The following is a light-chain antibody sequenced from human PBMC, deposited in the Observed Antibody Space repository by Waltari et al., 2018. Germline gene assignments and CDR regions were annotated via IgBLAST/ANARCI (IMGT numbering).Light chain of an antibody. Sequence: QSVLTQSPSVSGAPGQRVTISCTGSSSNIGADYDVNWYQVLPGAAPKLLIYTNFNRPAGVPPRFSGTRSCPSASPAITGLRPEDAGYYYCQSYDSSLRAVFFGGGTTVTVL. CDR2: TNF. CDR1: SSNIGADYD. CDR3: QSYDSSLRAVF. V-gene: IGLV1-40*01. J-gene: IGLJ2*01.